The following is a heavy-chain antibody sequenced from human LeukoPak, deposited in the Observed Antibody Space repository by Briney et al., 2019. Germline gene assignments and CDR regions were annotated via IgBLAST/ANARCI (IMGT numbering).Heavy chain of an antibody. CDR1: GFTFSSYW. CDR3: AGEVDYCSGGSCYPDAFDI. CDR2: IKQDGSEK. J-gene: IGHJ3*02. D-gene: IGHD2-15*01. V-gene: IGHV3-7*03. Sequence: GSLRLSCAASGFTFSSYWMSWVRQAPGKGLEWVANIKQDGSEKYYVDSVKGRFTISRDNAKNSLYLQMNSLRAEDTAVYYCAGEVDYCSGGSCYPDAFDIWGQGTMVTVSS.